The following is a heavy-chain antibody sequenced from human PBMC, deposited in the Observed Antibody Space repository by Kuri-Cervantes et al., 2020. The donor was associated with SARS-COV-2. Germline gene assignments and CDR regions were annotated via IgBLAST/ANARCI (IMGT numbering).Heavy chain of an antibody. CDR2: IYSGGRP. CDR3: ARWSIVGTTRGLLRYYGMDV. Sequence: GESLXISXAASGFTVSSNDMSWVLQAPGKGLEWVSVIYSGGRPYYADSVKGRFTISRDNSKNPLYLQMNSLRAEDTAVYYCARWSIVGTTRGLLRYYGMDVWGQGTTVTVSS. V-gene: IGHV3-53*01. D-gene: IGHD1-26*01. CDR1: GFTVSSND. J-gene: IGHJ6*02.